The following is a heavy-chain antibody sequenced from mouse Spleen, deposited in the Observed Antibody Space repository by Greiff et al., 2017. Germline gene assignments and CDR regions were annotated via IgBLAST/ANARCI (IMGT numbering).Heavy chain of an antibody. CDR1: GYTFTSYG. CDR2: IYPRSGNT. CDR3: ASYDYDEYFDV. Sequence: LQESGAELARPGASVKLSCKASGYTFTSYGISWVKQRTGQGLEWIGEIYPRSGNTYYNEKFKGKATLTADKSSSTAYMELRSLTSEDSAVYFCASYDYDEYFDVWGAGTTVTVSS. V-gene: IGHV1-81*01. J-gene: IGHJ1*01. D-gene: IGHD2-4*01.